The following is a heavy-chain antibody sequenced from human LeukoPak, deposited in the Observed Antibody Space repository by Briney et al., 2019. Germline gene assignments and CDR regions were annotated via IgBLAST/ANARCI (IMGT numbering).Heavy chain of an antibody. CDR3: ARQGAGVPFDY. CDR1: GGSISSGGYY. D-gene: IGHD3-10*01. J-gene: IGHJ4*02. V-gene: IGHV4-31*03. CDR2: IYYSGST. Sequence: PSQTLSLTCTVSGGSISSGGYYWRWIRQHPGKGLEWIGYIYYSGSTYYNPSLKSRVTISVDTSKNQFSLKLSSVTAADTAVYYCARQGAGVPFDYWGRGTLVTVSS.